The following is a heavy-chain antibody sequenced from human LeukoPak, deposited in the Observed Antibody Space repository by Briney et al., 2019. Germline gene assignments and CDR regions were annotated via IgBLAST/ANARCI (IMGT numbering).Heavy chain of an antibody. CDR3: AKMNGITMIVVVHLDY. CDR2: ISGSGGST. D-gene: IGHD3-22*01. Sequence: GGSLRLSCAASGFTFSSYAMSWVRQAPGKGLEWVSAISGSGGSTYYADSVKGRFTISRDNSKNTLYLQMNSLRAEDTAVYYCAKMNGITMIVVVHLDYWGQGTLVTVSS. J-gene: IGHJ4*02. CDR1: GFTFSSYA. V-gene: IGHV3-23*01.